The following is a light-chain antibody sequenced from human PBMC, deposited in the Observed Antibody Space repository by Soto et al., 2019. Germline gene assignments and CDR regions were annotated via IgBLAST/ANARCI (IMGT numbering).Light chain of an antibody. V-gene: IGKV3D-20*02. CDR3: HQRYNWPRVT. Sequence: EIVLTQSPGTLSLSPGERATLSCRASESVTSTYLAWYQQKPGQAPRLLIYDVSNRATGIPARFSGSGSGTDFTLTITSLEPEDFAVYFCHQRYNWPRVTFGQGTRLEIK. CDR2: DVS. J-gene: IGKJ5*01. CDR1: ESVTSTY.